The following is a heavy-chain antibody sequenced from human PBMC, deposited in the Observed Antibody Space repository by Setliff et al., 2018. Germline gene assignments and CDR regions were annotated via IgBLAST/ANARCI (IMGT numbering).Heavy chain of an antibody. CDR3: ARGIYYFDIMGDP. CDR2: NSAY. J-gene: IGHJ5*02. V-gene: IGHV1-18*01. Sequence: ASVKVSCKASGYTSINYGISWVRQAPGQGLEWMGWNSAYAQKFQGRVTMTTDTPTSTAYMELRSLRSDDTAVYYCARGIYYFDIMGDPWGQGTLVTVSS. D-gene: IGHD3-22*01. CDR1: GYTSINYG.